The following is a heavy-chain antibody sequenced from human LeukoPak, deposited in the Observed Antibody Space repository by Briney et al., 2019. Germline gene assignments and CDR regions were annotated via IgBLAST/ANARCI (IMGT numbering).Heavy chain of an antibody. V-gene: IGHV3-21*01. CDR1: GFTFSSYS. CDR3: ARDMSYYDSSGLRFDY. J-gene: IGHJ4*02. CDR2: ISSSSSYI. Sequence: KAGGSLRLSCAASGFTFSSYSMNWVRQAPGKGLEWVSSISSSSSYIYYADSVKGRFTISRDNAKNSLYLQMNSLRAEDTAVCYCARDMSYYDSSGLRFDYWGQGTLVTVSS. D-gene: IGHD3-22*01.